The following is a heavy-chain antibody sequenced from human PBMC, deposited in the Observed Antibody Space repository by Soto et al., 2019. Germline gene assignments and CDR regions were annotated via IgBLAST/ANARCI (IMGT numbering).Heavy chain of an antibody. CDR1: GGSISSSSYR. J-gene: IGHJ4*02. CDR2: IYYNGSP. CDR3: ARVRENYFEH. Sequence: QMHLQESGPGLVKPSQTLSLTCTVSGGSISSSSYRWTWIRQHPGKGLEWIGYIYYNGSPYYNPSLKSRVIISADPSQNQFSLNLSSVTAADTAVYYCARVRENYFEHWGQGILVTVSS. V-gene: IGHV4-31*03.